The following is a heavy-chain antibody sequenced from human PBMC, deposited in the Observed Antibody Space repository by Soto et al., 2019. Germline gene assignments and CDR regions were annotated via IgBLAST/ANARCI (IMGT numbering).Heavy chain of an antibody. CDR3: ARHTGITGTTWDYYYYGMDV. D-gene: IGHD1-7*01. Sequence: PGESLKISCKGSGYSFTSYWISWVRQMPGKGLEWMGRIDPSDSYTNYSPSFQGHVTISADKSISTAYLQWSSLKASDTAMYYCARHTGITGTTWDYYYYGMDVWGQGTTVTV. CDR1: GYSFTSYW. J-gene: IGHJ6*02. CDR2: IDPSDSYT. V-gene: IGHV5-10-1*01.